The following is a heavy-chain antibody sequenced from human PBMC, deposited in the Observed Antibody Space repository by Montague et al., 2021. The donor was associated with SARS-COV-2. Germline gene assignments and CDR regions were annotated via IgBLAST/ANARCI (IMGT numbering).Heavy chain of an antibody. V-gene: IGHV3-48*02. CDR2: ISSSSSTI. Sequence: SLRLSCAASGFTFSSYNMNWVRQAPGKGLEWVSYISSSSSTIYYADSVKGRFTISRDNAKNSLNLQMNSLRDEDTAVYYCARDQFRADDYYYYGMDVWGQGTTVTVSS. CDR1: GFTFSSYN. CDR3: ARDQFRADDYYYYGMDV. D-gene: IGHD3-16*01. J-gene: IGHJ6*02.